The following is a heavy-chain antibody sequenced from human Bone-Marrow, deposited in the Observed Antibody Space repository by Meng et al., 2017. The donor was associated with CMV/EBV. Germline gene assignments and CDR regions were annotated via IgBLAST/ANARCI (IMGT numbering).Heavy chain of an antibody. CDR3: APAVNKPGAFDI. CDR1: GGSISSSSYY. V-gene: IGHV4-39*01. Sequence: GSLRLSCTVSGGSISSSSYYWGWIRQPPGKGLERIGSIYYSGSTYYNPSLKSRVTISVDTSKNQFSLKLSSVTAADNAVYYCAPAVNKPGAFDIWGQGTMVTVSS. J-gene: IGHJ3*02. CDR2: IYYSGST. D-gene: IGHD1-14*01.